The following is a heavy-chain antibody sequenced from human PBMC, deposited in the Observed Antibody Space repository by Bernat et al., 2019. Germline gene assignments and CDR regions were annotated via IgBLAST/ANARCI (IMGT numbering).Heavy chain of an antibody. D-gene: IGHD6-13*01. CDR2: ISGSGGST. CDR1: GFTFSSYA. J-gene: IGHJ1*01. CDR3: EKAYSSSWYKFFQD. V-gene: IGHV3-23*01. Sequence: EVQLLESGGGLVQPGGSLRLSCAASGFTFSSYAMSRVRQAPGKGLEWVSSISGSGGSTYYADSVKGRFTISRDNSKNTLYLQMNSLRAEDTAVYYYEKAYSSSWYKFFQDWGQGTMVTVSS.